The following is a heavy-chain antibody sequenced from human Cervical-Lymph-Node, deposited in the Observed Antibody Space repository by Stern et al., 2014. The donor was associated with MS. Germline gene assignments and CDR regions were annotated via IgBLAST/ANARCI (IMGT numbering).Heavy chain of an antibody. CDR1: GGTFISSYA. J-gene: IGHJ5*02. V-gene: IGHV1-69*09. D-gene: IGHD2-15*01. Sequence: QMQLVQSGAEVKKPGSSVNVSCKASGGTFISSYAITWMRQAPGQGLEWMGRLIPMLGLPNYAQKFQGRVTITADTSTSTAYMELSSLRSEDTAVYYCARGVVSNRAAATLHNLFDPWGQGTLVTVSS. CDR2: LIPMLGLP. CDR3: ARGVVSNRAAATLHNLFDP.